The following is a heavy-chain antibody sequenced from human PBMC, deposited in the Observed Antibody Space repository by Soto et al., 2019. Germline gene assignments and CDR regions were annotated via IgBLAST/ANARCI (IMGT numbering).Heavy chain of an antibody. CDR3: ARAQELLFDAFDI. Sequence: GGSLRLSCAASGFTFSSYAMHWVRQAPGKGLEWVAVISYDGSNKYYADSVKGRFTISRDNSKNTLYLQMNSLRAEDTAVYYCARAQELLFDAFDIWGQGTMVTVSS. V-gene: IGHV3-30-3*01. CDR1: GFTFSSYA. CDR2: ISYDGSNK. D-gene: IGHD1-26*01. J-gene: IGHJ3*02.